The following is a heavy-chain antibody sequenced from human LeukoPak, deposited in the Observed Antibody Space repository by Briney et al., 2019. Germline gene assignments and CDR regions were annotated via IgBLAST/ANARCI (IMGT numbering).Heavy chain of an antibody. CDR2: INHSGST. D-gene: IGHD2-21*02. CDR3: ARAAKNVVVTAIDY. J-gene: IGHJ4*02. V-gene: IGHV4-34*01. Sequence: SETLSLTCAVYGGPFSGYYWSWLRQPPGKGLEWIGEINHSGSTNYNPSLKSRVTISVDTSKNQFSLKLSSVAAADTAVYYCARAAKNVVVTAIDYWGQGTLVTVSS. CDR1: GGPFSGYY.